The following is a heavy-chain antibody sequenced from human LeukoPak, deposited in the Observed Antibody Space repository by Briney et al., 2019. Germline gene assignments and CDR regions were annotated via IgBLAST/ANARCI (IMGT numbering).Heavy chain of an antibody. CDR1: GGSISSYY. V-gene: IGHV4-59*01. CDR2: ISYSGST. Sequence: PSETLSLTCTVSGGSISSYYWSWIRQPPGKGLEWIGYISYSGSTNYNPSLKSRVTISVDTSRNQFSLKLSSVTAADTAVYYCARFDSSGYYVVYWGQGTLVTVSS. CDR3: ARFDSSGYYVVY. J-gene: IGHJ4*02. D-gene: IGHD3-22*01.